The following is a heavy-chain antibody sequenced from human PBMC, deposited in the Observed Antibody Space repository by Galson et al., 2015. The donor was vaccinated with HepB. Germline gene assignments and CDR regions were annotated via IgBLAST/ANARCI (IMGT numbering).Heavy chain of an antibody. CDR2: ISYDGSNK. D-gene: IGHD3-3*01. Sequence: SLRLSCAASGFTFSSYGMHWVRQAPGKGLEWVAVISYDGSNKYYADSVKGRFTISRDNSKNTLYLQMNSLRAEDTAVYYCAKDDARYYDFWSGYPPYFDCWGQGTLVTVSS. V-gene: IGHV3-30*18. J-gene: IGHJ4*02. CDR1: GFTFSSYG. CDR3: AKDDARYYDFWSGYPPYFDC.